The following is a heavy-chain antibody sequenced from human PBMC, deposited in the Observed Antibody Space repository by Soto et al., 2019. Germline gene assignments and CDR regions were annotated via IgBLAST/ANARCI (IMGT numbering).Heavy chain of an antibody. CDR3: ARYYYCSGSFVWFDP. CDR2: IYYSRST. D-gene: IGHD3-10*01. J-gene: IGHJ5*02. CDR1: GGSISSGGYY. V-gene: IGHV4-31*03. Sequence: SETLSLTCTVSGGSISSGGYYWSWIRQHPGKGLEWIGYIYYSRSTYYNPSLKSRVTISVDTSKNQFSLKLSSVTAADTAVYYCARYYYCSGSFVWFDPWGQGTLVTVSS.